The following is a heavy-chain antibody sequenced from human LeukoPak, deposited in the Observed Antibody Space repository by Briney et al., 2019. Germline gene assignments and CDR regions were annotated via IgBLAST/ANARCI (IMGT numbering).Heavy chain of an antibody. V-gene: IGHV3-15*07. D-gene: IGHD6-19*01. CDR3: TTGGNVLVAGTRAFDI. CDR2: IKSNVDGGAR. CDR1: GFTFSNDW. J-gene: IGHJ3*02. Sequence: GGSLRLSCAASGFTFSNDWMNWVRQAPGKGLEWGGRIKSNVDGGARDCDESVKGRFTISRDDSKNTLYLQMNSLKTEDTAVYYCTTGGNVLVAGTRAFDIWGQGTLVTVSS.